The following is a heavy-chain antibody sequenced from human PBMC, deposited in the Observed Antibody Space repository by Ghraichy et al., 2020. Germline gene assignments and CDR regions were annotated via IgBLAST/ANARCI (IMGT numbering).Heavy chain of an antibody. CDR1: GFTFSSYA. V-gene: IGHV3-30*04. Sequence: GGSLRLSCAASGFTFSSYAMHWVRQAPGKGLEWVAAISYDGSNKYYADSVKGRLTISRDNSKNTLYLQMNSLRAEDTAVYYCARDTDIELVVVANPFDYWGQGTLVTVSS. CDR2: ISYDGSNK. J-gene: IGHJ4*02. D-gene: IGHD2-15*01. CDR3: ARDTDIELVVVANPFDY.